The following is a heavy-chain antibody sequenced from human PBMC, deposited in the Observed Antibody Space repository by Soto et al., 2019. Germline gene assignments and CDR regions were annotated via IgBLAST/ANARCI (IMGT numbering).Heavy chain of an antibody. D-gene: IGHD2-15*01. CDR3: AKGLYCSGGSCYSMDYYGMDV. CDR1: GFTFSSYA. Sequence: GGSLRLSCAASGFTFSSYAMSWVRQAPGKGLEWVSAISGSGGSTYYADSVKGRFTISRDNSKNTLYLQMNSLRAEDTAVYYCAKGLYCSGGSCYSMDYYGMDVWGQGTTVTVSS. CDR2: ISGSGGST. V-gene: IGHV3-23*01. J-gene: IGHJ6*02.